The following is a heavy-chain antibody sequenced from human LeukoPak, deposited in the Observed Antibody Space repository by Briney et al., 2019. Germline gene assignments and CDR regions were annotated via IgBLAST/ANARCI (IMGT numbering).Heavy chain of an antibody. Sequence: GGSLRLSCAASGFTFSSYAMSWVRQAPGKGPEWVSAISGSGGSTYYADSVKGRFTISRDNSKNTLYLQMNSLRAEDTAVYYCAKDRDIAVAGRAPLFDYWGQGTLVTVSS. J-gene: IGHJ4*02. CDR3: AKDRDIAVAGRAPLFDY. V-gene: IGHV3-23*01. D-gene: IGHD6-19*01. CDR2: ISGSGGST. CDR1: GFTFSSYA.